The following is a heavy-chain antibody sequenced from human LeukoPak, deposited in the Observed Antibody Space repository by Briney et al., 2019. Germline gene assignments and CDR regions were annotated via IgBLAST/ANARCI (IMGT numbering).Heavy chain of an antibody. CDR3: TKRVKYGGTWDHFAD. CDR2: VNADGGNT. Sequence: GGSLRLSCAASGFTFDNYRMSWVRQAPGKGLEWVSTVNADGGNTYYADSVKGRFTISRDSSKSTLILQMNSLRVEDTALYYCTKRVKYGGTWDHFADWGQGTLVTVSS. CDR1: GFTFDNYR. D-gene: IGHD1-26*01. J-gene: IGHJ4*02. V-gene: IGHV3-23*01.